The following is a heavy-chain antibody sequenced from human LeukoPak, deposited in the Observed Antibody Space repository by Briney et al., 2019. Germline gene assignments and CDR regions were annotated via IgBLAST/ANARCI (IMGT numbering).Heavy chain of an antibody. J-gene: IGHJ4*02. Sequence: SETLSLTCTVSGGSISSYYWSWIRQPAGKGLEWIGRIYTSGSTNYNPSLKSRVTMSVDTSKNQFSLKLSSVTAADTAMYYCARDGLSYDSSGYYPDYFDYWGQGTLVTVSS. CDR1: GGSISSYY. V-gene: IGHV4-4*07. CDR3: ARDGLSYDSSGYYPDYFDY. D-gene: IGHD3-22*01. CDR2: IYTSGST.